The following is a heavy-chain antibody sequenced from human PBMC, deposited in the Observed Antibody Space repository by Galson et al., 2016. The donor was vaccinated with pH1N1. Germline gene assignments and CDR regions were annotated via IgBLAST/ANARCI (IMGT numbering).Heavy chain of an antibody. CDR3: ARGDYYYASGTDEDFGFDP. V-gene: IGHV4-59*01. CDR2: ISYSGST. J-gene: IGHJ5*02. D-gene: IGHD3-10*01. Sequence: SETLSLTCTVSGGSISSSYWGWIRQPPGKGLEWIAYISYSGSTNYNPSLTSRVTISVDTSKNQFSLKLSSVTAADTAVYYCARGDYYYASGTDEDFGFDPWGQGTLVTVSS. CDR1: GGSISSSY.